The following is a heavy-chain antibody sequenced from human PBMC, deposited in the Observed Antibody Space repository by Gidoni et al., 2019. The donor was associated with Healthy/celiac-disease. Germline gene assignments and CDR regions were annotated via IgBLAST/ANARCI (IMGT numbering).Heavy chain of an antibody. J-gene: IGHJ4*02. CDR2: IDPSDSYT. CDR3: ARSVGGYSYGLFDY. Sequence: EVQLVQSGAEVKKPGESLRSSCKGSGYSFTSYCISWVRQMPGKGLEWIVRIDPSDSYTNYSPAFQGHVTISADKSISTAYLQWSSLKASYTAMYYCARSVGGYSYGLFDYWGQGTLVTVSS. V-gene: IGHV5-10-1*03. CDR1: GYSFTSYC. D-gene: IGHD5-18*01.